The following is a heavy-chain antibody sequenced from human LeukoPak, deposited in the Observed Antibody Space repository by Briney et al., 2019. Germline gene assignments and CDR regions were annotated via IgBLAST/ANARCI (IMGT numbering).Heavy chain of an antibody. CDR2: INHSGST. J-gene: IGHJ4*02. Sequence: SSETLSLTCAVYGGSYSGYYWSWMRQPPGKGLEWIGEINHSGSTNYNPSLKSRVTISVDTSKNQFSLKLSSVTAADTAVYYCARGWPPYSSSWYYFDYWGQGTLVTVSS. V-gene: IGHV4-34*01. CDR3: ARGWPPYSSSWYYFDY. D-gene: IGHD6-13*01. CDR1: GGSYSGYY.